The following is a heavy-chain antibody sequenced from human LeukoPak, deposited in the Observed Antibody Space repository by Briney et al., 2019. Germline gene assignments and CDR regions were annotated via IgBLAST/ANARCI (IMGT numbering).Heavy chain of an antibody. D-gene: IGHD3-22*01. CDR3: AKDDYDRPEDY. CDR1: GYTFTSYG. CDR2: ISAYNGNT. J-gene: IGHJ4*02. V-gene: IGHV1-18*01. Sequence: ASVTVSCKASGYTFTSYGISWVRQAPGQGLEWMGWISAYNGNTNYAQKLQGRVTMTTDTSTSTAYMELRSLRSDDTAVYYCAKDDYDRPEDYWGQGTLVTVSS.